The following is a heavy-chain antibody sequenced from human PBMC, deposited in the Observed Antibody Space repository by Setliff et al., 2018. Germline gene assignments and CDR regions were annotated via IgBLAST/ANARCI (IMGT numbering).Heavy chain of an antibody. CDR2: INHSGST. Sequence: SETLSLTCAVYGGSFSGYYWSWIRQPPGKGLEWIGEINHSGSTNYKPSLKSRVTISVDTSKNQFSLKLSSVTAADTAVYYCTRGPDGYTYQGAFDIWGQGTMVTVSS. J-gene: IGHJ3*02. CDR1: GGSFSGYY. CDR3: TRGPDGYTYQGAFDI. D-gene: IGHD5-12*01. V-gene: IGHV4-34*01.